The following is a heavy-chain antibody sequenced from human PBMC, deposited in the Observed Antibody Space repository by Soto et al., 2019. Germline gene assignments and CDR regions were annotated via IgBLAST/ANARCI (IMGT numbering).Heavy chain of an antibody. CDR1: GFSVTANY. Sequence: EVQVVESGGGLIQPGGSLRLSCEVSGFSVTANYMSWVRQAPGKGLEWVSVIYSGGSTYYIDSVKVRFSISRDISTNTRYIQMNSLRADDTAVYYCYGYGYWGQGTLVTVSS. J-gene: IGHJ4*02. V-gene: IGHV3-53*01. D-gene: IGHD5-12*01. CDR2: IYSGGST. CDR3: YGYGY.